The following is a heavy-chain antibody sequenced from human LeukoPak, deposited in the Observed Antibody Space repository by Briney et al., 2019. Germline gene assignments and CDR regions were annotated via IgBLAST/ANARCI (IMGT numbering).Heavy chain of an antibody. J-gene: IGHJ3*02. CDR1: GYTFTSYG. V-gene: IGHV1-18*01. Sequence: ASVKVSCKASGYTFTSYGISWVRQAPGQGLEWMGWISAYNGNTNYAQKLQGRVTMTTDTSTSTAYMELRSLRPDDTAVYYCARDKTRTGGYFDWDGDAFDIWGQGTMVTVSS. CDR3: ARDKTRTGGYFDWDGDAFDI. D-gene: IGHD3-9*01. CDR2: ISAYNGNT.